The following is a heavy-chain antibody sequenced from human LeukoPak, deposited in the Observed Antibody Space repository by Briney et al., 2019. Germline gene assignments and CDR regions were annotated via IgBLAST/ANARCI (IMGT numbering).Heavy chain of an antibody. Sequence: PGGSLRLSCAASGFTFSSYAMSWVRQAPGKGLEWVSAISGSGGSTYYADSVKGRFTISRDNSKNTLYLQMNSLRAEDTAVYYCAKTHGRELHPAYYFDYWGQGTLVTVSS. V-gene: IGHV3-23*01. D-gene: IGHD1-26*01. CDR3: AKTHGRELHPAYYFDY. CDR2: ISGSGGST. CDR1: GFTFSSYA. J-gene: IGHJ4*02.